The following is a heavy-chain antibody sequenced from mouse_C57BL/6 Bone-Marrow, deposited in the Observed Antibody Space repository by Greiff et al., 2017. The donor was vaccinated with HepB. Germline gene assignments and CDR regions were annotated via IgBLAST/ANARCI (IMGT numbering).Heavy chain of an antibody. CDR1: GYTFTSYD. Sequence: LVESGPELVKPGASVKLSCKASGYTFTSYDINWVKQRPGQGLEWIGWIYPRDGSTKYNEKFKGKATLTVDTSSSTAYMELTSLPSEDSAVYFCARHGSSSPGAMDYWGQGTSVTVSS. D-gene: IGHD1-1*01. V-gene: IGHV1-85*01. CDR3: ARHGSSSPGAMDY. CDR2: IYPRDGST. J-gene: IGHJ4*01.